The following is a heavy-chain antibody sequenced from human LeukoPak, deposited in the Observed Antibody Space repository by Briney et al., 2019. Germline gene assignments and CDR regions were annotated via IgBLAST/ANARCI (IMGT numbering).Heavy chain of an antibody. V-gene: IGHV1-69*04. CDR1: GGTFSSYA. J-gene: IGHJ4*02. CDR2: IIPILGIA. D-gene: IGHD5-18*01. CDR3: AKLRYSYGYYLDY. Sequence: GASVKVSCKASGGTFSSYAISWVRQAPGQGLEWMGRIIPILGIANYAQKFQGRVTITADKSTSTAYMELSSLRSEDTAVYYCAKLRYSYGYYLDYWGQGTLVTVSS.